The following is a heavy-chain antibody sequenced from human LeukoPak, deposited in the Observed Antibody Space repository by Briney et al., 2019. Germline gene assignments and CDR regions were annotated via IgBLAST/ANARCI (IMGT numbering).Heavy chain of an antibody. CDR2: IHYSGST. CDR3: ASGFRGQLGYFDY. Sequence: SETLSLTCTVSGDSLSSYYLSWIRQPPGKGLEWIGYIHYSGSTNYNPSLKSRVTISVDTSKNQSSLRLSSVTAADTALYYCASGFRGQLGYFDYWGQGTLVTVSS. J-gene: IGHJ4*02. CDR1: GDSLSSYY. V-gene: IGHV4-59*01. D-gene: IGHD1-1*01.